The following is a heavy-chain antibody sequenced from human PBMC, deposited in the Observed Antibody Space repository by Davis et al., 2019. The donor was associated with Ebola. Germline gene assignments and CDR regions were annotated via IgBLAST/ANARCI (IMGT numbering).Heavy chain of an antibody. V-gene: IGHV1-8*01. J-gene: IGHJ5*02. CDR3: TRGIARRRSGSWFDP. CDR2: MNPDSGNT. CDR1: GYTFTSYD. Sequence: AASVKVSCKASGYTFTSYDINWVRQATGQGLEWMGWMNPDSGNTGYAQKFQGRVTMTRDTSITTAYMELSSLSSDDTAVYYCTRGIARRRSGSWFDPWGQGTLVTVSS. D-gene: IGHD2-15*01.